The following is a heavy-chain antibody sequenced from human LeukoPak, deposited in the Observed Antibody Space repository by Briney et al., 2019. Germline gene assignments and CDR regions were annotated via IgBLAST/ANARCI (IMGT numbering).Heavy chain of an antibody. J-gene: IGHJ5*02. CDR2: IYYSGST. V-gene: IGHV4-39*01. CDR1: GGSISSSGYY. CDR3: AGHEYSGSYYGLSWFDP. Sequence: SETLSLTCTVSGGSISSSGYYWGWIRQPPGKGLEWIASIYYSGSTYYNPSLKSRVTISVDTSKIQLSLKLSSLTAADTAVYYCAGHEYSGSYYGLSWFDPWGQGTLVTVSS. D-gene: IGHD1-26*01.